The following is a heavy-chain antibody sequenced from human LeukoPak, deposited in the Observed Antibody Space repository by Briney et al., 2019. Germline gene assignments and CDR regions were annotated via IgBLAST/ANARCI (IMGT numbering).Heavy chain of an antibody. Sequence: GGSLRLSCGASGFTFSSYEMNWVRQAPGKGLEWVSSISSSSSYIYYADSVKGRFTISRDNAKNSLYLQMNSLRAEDTAVYYCARDGSYSSSWYFDYWGQGTLVTVSS. CDR2: ISSSSSYI. J-gene: IGHJ4*02. CDR3: ARDGSYSSSWYFDY. D-gene: IGHD6-13*01. CDR1: GFTFSSYE. V-gene: IGHV3-21*01.